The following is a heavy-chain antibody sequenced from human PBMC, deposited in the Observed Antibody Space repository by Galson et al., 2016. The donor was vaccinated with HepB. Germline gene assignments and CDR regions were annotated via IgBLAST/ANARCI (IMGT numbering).Heavy chain of an antibody. D-gene: IGHD6-6*01. V-gene: IGHV3-23*01. CDR3: ARARAEYSSSSLPFEY. CDR1: GFTFTRYA. Sequence: SLRLSCAASGFTFTRYAMSWVRQAPGKGLEWVSTISDSGQSTYYADSVKGRFTVSEDNSKNTLYLQMDSLRAEDTAVYYCARARAEYSSSSLPFEYWGQGTLVTVSS. J-gene: IGHJ4*02. CDR2: ISDSGQST.